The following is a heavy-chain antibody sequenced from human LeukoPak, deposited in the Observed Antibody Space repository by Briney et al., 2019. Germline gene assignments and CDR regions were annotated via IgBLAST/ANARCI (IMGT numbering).Heavy chain of an antibody. D-gene: IGHD3-10*01. Sequence: ESGPTLVKPTQTLTLTCTFSGFSLSTSGVGVGWIRQPPGKALEWLALIYWGDDKRYSPSLKSRLTITKDTSKNQVVLTMTNMDPVDTATYYCAHERIQEGSTMVRGVITPLYYYYAMDAWGKGTTVTVSS. J-gene: IGHJ6*04. CDR1: GFSLSTSGVG. CDR2: IYWGDDK. CDR3: AHERIQEGSTMVRGVITPLYYYYAMDA. V-gene: IGHV2-5*02.